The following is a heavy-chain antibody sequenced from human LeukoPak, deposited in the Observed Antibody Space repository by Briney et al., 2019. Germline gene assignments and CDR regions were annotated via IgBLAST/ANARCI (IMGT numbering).Heavy chain of an antibody. CDR2: ISYDGSNK. Sequence: GGSLRLSCAASGFTFSGFGMHWVRQAPGKGLEWVAVISYDGSNKYYADSVKGRFTISRDNSKNTLYLQMNSLRAEDTAVYYCAKDRSNSGSYFYYYFDYWGQGTLVTVSS. V-gene: IGHV3-30*18. CDR1: GFTFSGFG. D-gene: IGHD1-26*01. J-gene: IGHJ4*02. CDR3: AKDRSNSGSYFYYYFDY.